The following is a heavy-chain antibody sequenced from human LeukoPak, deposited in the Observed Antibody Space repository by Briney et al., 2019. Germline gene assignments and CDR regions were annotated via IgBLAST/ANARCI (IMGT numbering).Heavy chain of an antibody. D-gene: IGHD1-14*01. CDR1: GGSISRYY. V-gene: IGHV4-59*01. CDR2: KDYSGST. CDR3: ARDRKYYYRMDV. J-gene: IGHJ6*04. Sequence: SETLSLTCTVSGGSISRYYWSWIRQPPGKGLEWIGYKDYSGSTNYNRSLKSRVTISVDTSKNQFSLKLSSVTAADTAVYYCARDRKYYYRMDVWGKGTTVTVSS.